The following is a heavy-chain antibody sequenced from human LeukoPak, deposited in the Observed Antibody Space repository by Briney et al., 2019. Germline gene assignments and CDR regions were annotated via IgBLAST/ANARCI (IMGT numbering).Heavy chain of an antibody. CDR2: IRNSDGMT. J-gene: IGHJ4*02. CDR1: GFSINTYT. CDR3: AKGLERESRLDS. D-gene: IGHD1-1*01. V-gene: IGHV3-23*01. Sequence: GGSLRLSCDASGFSINTYTMYWVRQAPGQGLEWVSGIRNSDGMTYYADSVRGRFTISTDNSKNTLYLQMNSLRAEDTALYYCAKGLERESRLDSWGQGTLVTVSS.